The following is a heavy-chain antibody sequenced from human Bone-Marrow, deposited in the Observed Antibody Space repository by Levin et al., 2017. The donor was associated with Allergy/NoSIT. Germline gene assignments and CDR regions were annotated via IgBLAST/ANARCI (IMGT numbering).Heavy chain of an antibody. D-gene: IGHD1-14*01. J-gene: IGHJ3*02. CDR2: IYYSGST. V-gene: IGHV4-59*01. CDR1: GDSISTYY. CDR3: ARDNNLIGEGAFDI. Sequence: SQTLSLTCTVSGDSISTYYWSWIRQPPGKGLEWIGYIYYSGSTNYNPSLKSRVAISVDTSKKQFSLKLNSVTAADTAVYFCARDNNLIGEGAFDIWGQGTMVTVSS.